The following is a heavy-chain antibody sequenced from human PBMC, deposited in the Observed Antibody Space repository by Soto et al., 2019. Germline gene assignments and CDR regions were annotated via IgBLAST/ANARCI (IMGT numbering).Heavy chain of an antibody. CDR3: ARDSEVTYFDD. D-gene: IGHD4-4*01. Sequence: PSETLSLTCTVSGGSISSGGYYWSWIRQHPGKGLEWIGYIYYSGSTYYNPSLKSRVTISVDTSKNQFSLKLSSVTAADTAVYYCARDSEVTYFDDWGQGTLVTVSS. CDR2: IYYSGST. CDR1: GGSISSGGYY. J-gene: IGHJ4*02. V-gene: IGHV4-31*03.